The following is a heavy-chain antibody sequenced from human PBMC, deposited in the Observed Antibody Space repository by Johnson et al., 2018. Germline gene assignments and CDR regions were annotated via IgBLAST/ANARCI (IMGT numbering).Heavy chain of an antibody. Sequence: VQLVESGGGVVQPGRSLRLSCAASGFTFSNAWMNWVRQAPGKGLEWVGRIKSTTDGGTTDYAAPVKGSFTISRDDSKNTRYLQMNSLKTEDTAVYYCTGRVVVAANDAFDSWGQGTMVTVSS. D-gene: IGHD2-15*01. V-gene: IGHV3-15*07. CDR3: TGRVVVAANDAFDS. J-gene: IGHJ3*02. CDR1: GFTFSNAW. CDR2: IKSTTDGGTT.